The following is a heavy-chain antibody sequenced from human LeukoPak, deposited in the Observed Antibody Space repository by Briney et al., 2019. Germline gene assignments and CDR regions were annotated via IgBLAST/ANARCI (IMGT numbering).Heavy chain of an antibody. CDR2: IYYSGST. Sequence: PSEALSLTCTVSDGSISSSSYYWGWIRQPPGKGLEWIGSIYYSGSTYYNPSLKSRVTISVDTSKNQFSLKLSSVTAADTAVYYCARLGTNYYDSSGYFDYWGQGTLVTVSS. D-gene: IGHD3-22*01. CDR1: DGSISSSSYY. V-gene: IGHV4-39*01. J-gene: IGHJ4*02. CDR3: ARLGTNYYDSSGYFDY.